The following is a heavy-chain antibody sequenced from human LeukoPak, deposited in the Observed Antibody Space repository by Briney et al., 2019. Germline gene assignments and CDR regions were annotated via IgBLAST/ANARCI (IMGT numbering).Heavy chain of an antibody. CDR3: ARDRRGTNYYYYGMDV. CDR2: TYDRSKWYN. CDR1: GDSVSSNSAV. D-gene: IGHD1-1*01. J-gene: IGHJ6*02. Sequence: SQTLSVTCAISGDSVSSNSAVWKWPRQSPSGGVEWRGRTYDRSKWYNDYGVSVKSRITINTATSKTQFSLQLNSVTPEDTAVYYCARDRRGTNYYYYGMDVWGQGTTVTVSS. V-gene: IGHV6-1*01.